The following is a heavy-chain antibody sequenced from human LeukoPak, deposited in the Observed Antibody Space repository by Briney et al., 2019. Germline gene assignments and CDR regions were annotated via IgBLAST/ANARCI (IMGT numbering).Heavy chain of an antibody. CDR2: IYHSGST. J-gene: IGHJ3*02. D-gene: IGHD3-22*01. V-gene: IGHV4-59*01. Sequence: SETLSLTCTVSGGSISSYYWSWIRQPPGKGLEWIGFIYHSGSTNYNPSLKSRVTISVDTSKNQFSLKLSSVTAADTAVYYCASVGGYYSANHAFDIWGQGTMVTVSS. CDR1: GGSISSYY. CDR3: ASVGGYYSANHAFDI.